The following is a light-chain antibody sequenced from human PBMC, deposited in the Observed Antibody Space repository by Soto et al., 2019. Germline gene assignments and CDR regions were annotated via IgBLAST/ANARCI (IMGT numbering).Light chain of an antibody. J-gene: IGKJ1*01. CDR3: QQYDSPPRT. Sequence: EIVLTQSPGTLSLSPGKRVTLSCRASQSISSTYLAWYQQKPGQAPRLLIYGASSRATGIPDRFSGSGSATYFTVTISRLEPEDFAVYYCQQYDSPPRTFGQGTKVEVQ. CDR1: QSISSTY. CDR2: GAS. V-gene: IGKV3-20*01.